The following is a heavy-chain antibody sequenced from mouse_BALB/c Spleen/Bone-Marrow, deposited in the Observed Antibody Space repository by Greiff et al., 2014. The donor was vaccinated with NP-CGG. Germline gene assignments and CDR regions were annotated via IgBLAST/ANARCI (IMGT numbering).Heavy chain of an antibody. CDR3: ARGGSSYGWYFDV. CDR2: IDPANGNT. CDR1: GFNIKDTY. D-gene: IGHD1-1*01. Sequence: EVKLQESGAELVKPGASVKLSCTASGFNIKDTYMHWVKQRPGQGLEWIGRIDPANGNTKYDPKFQGKATITADTSSNTAYLQLSSLTSEDTAVYYCARGGSSYGWYFDVWGAGTTVTVSS. J-gene: IGHJ1*01. V-gene: IGHV14-3*02.